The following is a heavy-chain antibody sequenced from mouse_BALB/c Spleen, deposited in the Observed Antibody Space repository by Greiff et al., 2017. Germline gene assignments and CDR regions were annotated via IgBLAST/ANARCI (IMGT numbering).Heavy chain of an antibody. V-gene: IGHV14-3*02. CDR2: IDPANGNT. Sequence: EVQLQQSGAELVKPGASVKLSCTASGFNIKDTYMHWVKQRPEQGLEWIGRIDPANGNTKYDPKFQGKATITADTSSNTAYLQLSSLTSEDTAVYYCARVHYRYDSHFDYWGQGTTLTVSS. J-gene: IGHJ2*01. D-gene: IGHD2-14*01. CDR1: GFNIKDTY. CDR3: ARVHYRYDSHFDY.